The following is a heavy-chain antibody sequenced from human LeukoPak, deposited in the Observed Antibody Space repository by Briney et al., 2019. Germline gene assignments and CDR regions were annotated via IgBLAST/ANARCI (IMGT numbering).Heavy chain of an antibody. J-gene: IGHJ4*02. D-gene: IGHD4-17*01. Sequence: SETLSLTCTVSGGSVSSGSYYWSWIRQPPGKGLEWIGYIYYSGSTNYNPSLKSRVTISVDTSKNQFSLKLSSVTAADTAVYYYARFSTVTKGYFDYWGQGTLVTVSS. CDR2: IYYSGST. V-gene: IGHV4-61*01. CDR3: ARFSTVTKGYFDY. CDR1: GGSVSSGSYY.